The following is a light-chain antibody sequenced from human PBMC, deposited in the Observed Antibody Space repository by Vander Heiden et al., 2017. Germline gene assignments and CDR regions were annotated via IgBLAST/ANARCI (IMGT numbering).Light chain of an antibody. CDR1: QSVSSN. V-gene: IGKV3-15*01. J-gene: IGKJ1*01. CDR3: QQYNNWPPWT. CDR2: GES. Sequence: EIVMTQSPATLSVSPGDRATLSCRASQSVSSNLAWYQQKPGQAPRLLIYGESTRATGIPARFSGSGSGTEFTLTISSLQSEDFAVYSCQQYNNWPPWTFGPGTKVEIK.